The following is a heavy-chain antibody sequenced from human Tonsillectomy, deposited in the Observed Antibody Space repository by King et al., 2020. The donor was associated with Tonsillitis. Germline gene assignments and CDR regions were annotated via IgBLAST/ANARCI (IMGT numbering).Heavy chain of an antibody. D-gene: IGHD6-19*01. CDR3: ARDQDSSDWYRVDF. J-gene: IGHJ4*02. V-gene: IGHV1-2*02. CDR1: GYTFTGYY. CDR2: INPNSVCT. Sequence: EQLVQSGAEVKKPGASVKVSCKASGYTFTGYYLHWVRQAPGQGLEWMGWINPNSVCTNYAQKFQGRVTMTRDTSISTAYMELSRLKSDDTAVYYCARDQDSSDWYRVDFWGQGTLVTVSS.